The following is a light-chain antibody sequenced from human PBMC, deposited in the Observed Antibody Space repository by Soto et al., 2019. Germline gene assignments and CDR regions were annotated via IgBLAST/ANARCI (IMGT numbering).Light chain of an antibody. J-gene: IGLJ2*01. V-gene: IGLV2-14*01. CDR3: ISYTTRNTLVV. CDR2: AVS. Sequence: QSALTQPASVSGSPGQSITISCSGSSSDIGRYNYVAWYQQHPGKAPKLMIYAVSSRPSGVSNRFSGAKSGNAASLTISGLQAEDEAVYFCISYTTRNTLVVFGGGTKLTVL. CDR1: SSDIGRYNY.